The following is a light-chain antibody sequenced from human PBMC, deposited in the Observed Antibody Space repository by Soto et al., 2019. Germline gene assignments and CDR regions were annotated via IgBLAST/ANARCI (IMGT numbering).Light chain of an antibody. J-gene: IGKJ2*01. V-gene: IGKV3-11*01. CDR3: QQRDKWPRT. CDR1: QGVGSY. CDR2: GAS. Sequence: EIVLTQSPATLSLSPGERATLSCRASQGVGSYLAWYQHKPGQAPRLLIYGASNRATDIPGRFSGRGSGTDFTLPISSLESGDSAVYYCQQRDKWPRTFGQGTKLEIK.